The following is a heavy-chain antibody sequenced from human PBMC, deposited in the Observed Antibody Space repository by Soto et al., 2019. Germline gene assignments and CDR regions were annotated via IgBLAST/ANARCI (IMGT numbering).Heavy chain of an antibody. CDR2: ISGSGGST. CDR3: AKDHPSDYGDYNAY. V-gene: IGHV3-23*01. CDR1: GFTCSSYA. J-gene: IGHJ4*02. Sequence: GGSLRLSCAASGFTCSSYAMSWVCQAPGKGLEWVSAISGSGGSTYYADSVKGRFTISRDNSKNTLYLQMNSLRAEDTAVYYCAKDHPSDYGDYNAYWGQGTLVTVSS. D-gene: IGHD4-17*01.